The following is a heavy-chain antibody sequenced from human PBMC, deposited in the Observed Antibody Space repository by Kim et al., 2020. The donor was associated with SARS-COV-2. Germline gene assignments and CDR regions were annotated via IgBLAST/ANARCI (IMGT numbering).Heavy chain of an antibody. J-gene: IGHJ5*02. CDR1: GGSISSGSYY. V-gene: IGHV4-61*02. CDR2: IYTSGST. CDR3: ARSGRIAAAAPGGFDP. D-gene: IGHD6-13*01. Sequence: SETLSLTCTVSGGSISSGSYYWSWIRQPAGKGLEWIGRIYTSGSTNYNPSLKSRVTISVDTSKNQFSLKLSSVTAADTAVYYCARSGRIAAAAPGGFDPWGQGTLVTVSS.